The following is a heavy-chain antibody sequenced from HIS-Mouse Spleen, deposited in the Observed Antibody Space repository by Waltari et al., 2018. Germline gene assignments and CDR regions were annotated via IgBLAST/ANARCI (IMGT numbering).Heavy chain of an antibody. D-gene: IGHD6-13*01. CDR1: VFTFSDYY. CDR3: ASLPGIAAAGST. CDR2: ISSSGSTI. V-gene: IGHV3-11*01. Sequence: QVQLVESGGGLVKPGGSLRLSCAASVFTFSDYYLRVIRQAPGKGLEWVSYISSSGSTIYYADSVKGRFTISRDNAKNSLYLQMNSLRAEDTAVYYCASLPGIAAAGSTWGQGTLVTVSS. J-gene: IGHJ5*02.